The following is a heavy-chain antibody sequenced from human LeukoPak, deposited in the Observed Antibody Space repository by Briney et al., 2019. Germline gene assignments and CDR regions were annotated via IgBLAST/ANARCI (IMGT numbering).Heavy chain of an antibody. CDR2: IYYSGST. D-gene: IGHD2-15*01. CDR1: GGSTSSSSYH. Sequence: SETLSLTCTVSGGSTSSSSYHWGWIRQPPGKGLEWIGSIYYSGSTYYNPSLKSRVTISVDTSKNQFSLKLSSVTAADTAVYYCARRYCTGGNCYFLGPIFRWGQGTLVTVSS. J-gene: IGHJ4*02. CDR3: ARRYCTGGNCYFLGPIFR. V-gene: IGHV4-39*01.